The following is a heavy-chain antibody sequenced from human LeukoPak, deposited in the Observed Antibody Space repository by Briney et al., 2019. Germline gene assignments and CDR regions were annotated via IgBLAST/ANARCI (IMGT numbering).Heavy chain of an antibody. CDR2: VHTSEST. CDR1: GGSISSGDYY. V-gene: IGHV4-61*02. D-gene: IGHD1-26*01. CDR3: ARGKALSGTYYYYFDY. J-gene: IGHJ4*02. Sequence: SQTLSLTCTVSGGSISSGDYYWSWIRQPPGKGLEWIGRVHTSESTSYNPSLKSRVTVSVDTSKNQFSLKLSSVTDADTAVYYCARGKALSGTYYYYFDYWGQGTLVTVSS.